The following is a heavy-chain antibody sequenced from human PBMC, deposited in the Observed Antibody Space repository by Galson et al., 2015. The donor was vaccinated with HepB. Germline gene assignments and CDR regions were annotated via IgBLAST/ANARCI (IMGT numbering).Heavy chain of an antibody. V-gene: IGHV2-70*11. D-gene: IGHD3-22*01. CDR3: ARIRACSTYYYDSSGYYGMDV. CDR1: GFSLSTSGMC. CDR2: IDWDDDK. Sequence: PALVKPTQTLTLTCTFSGFSLSTSGMCVSWIRQPPGKALEWLARIDWDDDKYYSTSLKTRLTISKDTSKNQVVLTMTNMDPVDTATYYCARIRACSTYYYDSSGYYGMDVWGQGTTVTVSS. J-gene: IGHJ6*02.